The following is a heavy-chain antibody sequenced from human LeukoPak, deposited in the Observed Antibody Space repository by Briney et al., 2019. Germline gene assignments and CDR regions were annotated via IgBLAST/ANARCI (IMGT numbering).Heavy chain of an antibody. CDR3: AIQGHSRGSSFDY. CDR1: GNSLTGYR. V-gene: IGHV5-51*01. D-gene: IGHD6-19*01. CDR2: IYPTDSNT. Sequence: GESLKISCTASGNSLTGYRIGWVRQMSGKGLEWMGIIYPTDSNTKYSPSFQGQVTISVDKSTNTAYLQWSSLKASDTAMYYCAIQGHSRGSSFDYLVQGARVSVSS. J-gene: IGHJ4*02.